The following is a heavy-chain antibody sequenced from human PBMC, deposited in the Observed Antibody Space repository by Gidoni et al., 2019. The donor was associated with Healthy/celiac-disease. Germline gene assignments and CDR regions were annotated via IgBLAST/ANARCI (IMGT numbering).Heavy chain of an antibody. CDR1: GLPFSSSW. Sequence: EVQLVESGGGLVQPGGSLRLSCAASGLPFSSSWLHWVRQAPGKGLVWVSRINSDGSSTSYADSVKGRFTLSRDNAKNTLYLQMNSLRAEDTAVYYCARGDIYYDSSGYYPKAFDIWGQGTMVTVSS. D-gene: IGHD3-22*01. J-gene: IGHJ3*02. CDR2: INSDGSST. V-gene: IGHV3-74*01. CDR3: ARGDIYYDSSGYYPKAFDI.